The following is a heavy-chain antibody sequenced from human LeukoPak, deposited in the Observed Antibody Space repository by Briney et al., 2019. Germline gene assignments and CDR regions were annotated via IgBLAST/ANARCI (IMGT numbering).Heavy chain of an antibody. J-gene: IGHJ4*02. CDR2: IYSGGNT. Sequence: GGSLRLSCAASEFSVGSNYMTWVRQAPGKGLEWVSFIYSGGNTHYSDSVKGRFTISRDNSKNTLYLQMNSLRAEDTAIYYCARRAGEYSHPYDYWGQGTLVTVSS. CDR3: ARRAGEYSHPYDY. V-gene: IGHV3-53*01. CDR1: EFSVGSNY. D-gene: IGHD2-15*01.